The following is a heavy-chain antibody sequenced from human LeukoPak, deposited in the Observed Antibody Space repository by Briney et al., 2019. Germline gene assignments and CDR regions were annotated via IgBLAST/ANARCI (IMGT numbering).Heavy chain of an antibody. V-gene: IGHV3-30*18. D-gene: IGHD3-22*01. CDR1: GFTFSSYG. J-gene: IGHJ4*02. CDR2: ISYDGSNK. CDR3: AQDLRHYYDSSGNIDY. Sequence: GGSLRLSCAAYGFTFSSYGMHWVRQAPGKGLEWVAVISYDGSNKYYADSVKGRFTISRDNSKNTLYLQMNSLRAEDTAVYYCAQDLRHYYDSSGNIDYWGQGTLVTVSS.